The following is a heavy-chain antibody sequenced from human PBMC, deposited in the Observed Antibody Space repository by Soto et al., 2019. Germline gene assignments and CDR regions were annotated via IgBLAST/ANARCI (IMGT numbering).Heavy chain of an antibody. Sequence: GGSVRLSCSTSGFTFSSYAMHWVRQAPGKGLEYVSSISTNGGSTHYADSVKGRFTISRDNSKNTQYLQMSSLRADDTAVYYCVKGEYYYDSSGYYPFDYWGQGTPVTVSS. CDR1: GFTFSSYA. CDR3: VKGEYYYDSSGYYPFDY. D-gene: IGHD3-22*01. CDR2: ISTNGGST. V-gene: IGHV3-64D*06. J-gene: IGHJ4*02.